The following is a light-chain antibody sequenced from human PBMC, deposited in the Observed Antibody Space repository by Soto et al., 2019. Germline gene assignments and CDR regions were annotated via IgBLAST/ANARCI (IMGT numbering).Light chain of an antibody. CDR3: SSYTTSSTVV. J-gene: IGLJ2*01. V-gene: IGLV2-14*03. CDR2: DVS. Sequence: QSALTQPASVSGSPGQSITISCTGTSSDVGGYNYVCWYQQHPGKAPKLIIHDVSNRPSGVSHRFSDSKSGNTASLSISGLQAEDEADYYCSSYTTSSTVVFGGGTKLTVL. CDR1: SSDVGGYNY.